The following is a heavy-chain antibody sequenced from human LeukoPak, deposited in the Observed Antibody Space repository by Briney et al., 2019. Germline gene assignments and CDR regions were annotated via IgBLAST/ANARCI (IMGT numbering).Heavy chain of an antibody. J-gene: IGHJ4*02. CDR2: ISWNSGSI. Sequence: GGSLRLSCAASGFTFDDYAMHWVRQAPGKGLEWVSGISWNSGSIGYADSVKGRFTISRDNAKNSLYLQMNSLRAEDTALYYCAKALERNYYDSPFDYWGQGTLVTVSS. D-gene: IGHD3-22*01. CDR3: AKALERNYYDSPFDY. CDR1: GFTFDDYA. V-gene: IGHV3-9*01.